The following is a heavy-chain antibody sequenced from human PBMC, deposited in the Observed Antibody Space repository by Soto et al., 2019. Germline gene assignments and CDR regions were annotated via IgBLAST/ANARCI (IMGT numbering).Heavy chain of an antibody. J-gene: IGHJ6*02. CDR3: PTRSYDILTVPWYGMDV. Sequence: EAQLVEPGGGLVKPGGSLRLSCAASGFTFRNAWMSWVRQSPGQGLEWVGRIKSKTDGGTTDYAAPVKGRFTISRDDSKNTLYLKMNSLKTEDTAVYYCPTRSYDILTVPWYGMDVWGQGTTVTVSS. D-gene: IGHD3-9*01. CDR1: GFTFRNAW. CDR2: IKSKTDGGTT. V-gene: IGHV3-15*01.